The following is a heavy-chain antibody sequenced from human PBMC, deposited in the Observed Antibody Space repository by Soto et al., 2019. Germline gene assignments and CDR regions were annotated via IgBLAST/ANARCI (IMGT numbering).Heavy chain of an antibody. CDR2: INNDGSST. V-gene: IGHV3-74*01. CDR3: AKGDYFFDSRDYSYNFDY. D-gene: IGHD3-22*01. Sequence: GGSLRLSCAASGFIFSNYWMHRVRQAPGKGLVWVSHINNDGSSTNYAESVKGRFTISRDNAKKTVFLQMKSLRAEDTATYYCAKGDYFFDSRDYSYNFDYWGQGTLVTVSS. CDR1: GFIFSNYW. J-gene: IGHJ4*02.